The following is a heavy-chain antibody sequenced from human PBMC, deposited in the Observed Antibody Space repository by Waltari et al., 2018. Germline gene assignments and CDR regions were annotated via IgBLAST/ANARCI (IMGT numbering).Heavy chain of an antibody. V-gene: IGHV4-34*01. J-gene: IGHJ5*02. Sequence: QVQLQQWGAGLLKPSETLSLTCAVYGGSFSGYYWSWIRQPPGKGLEWIGEINHSRCTNYHPSLKSRVTISVDTSKNQFSLKLSSVTAADTAVYYCARGEDFWSGYFRRVRWFDPWGQGTLVTVSS. CDR1: GGSFSGYY. D-gene: IGHD3-3*01. CDR3: ARGEDFWSGYFRRVRWFDP. CDR2: INHSRCT.